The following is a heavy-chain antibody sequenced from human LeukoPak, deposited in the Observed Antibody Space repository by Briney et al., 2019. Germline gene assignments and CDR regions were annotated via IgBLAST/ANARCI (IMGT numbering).Heavy chain of an antibody. D-gene: IGHD6-13*01. CDR3: ARDSAAAGDSYFDY. J-gene: IGHJ4*02. Sequence: PSETLSLTCTVSGGSIRSSYYYWGWIRQPPGKGLEWIGSIYDSGSTYYNPSLKSRVTISVDTSKNQFSLKLNSVTAADTAVYYCARDSAAAGDSYFDYWGQGTLVTVSS. V-gene: IGHV4-39*02. CDR2: IYDSGST. CDR1: GGSIRSSYYY.